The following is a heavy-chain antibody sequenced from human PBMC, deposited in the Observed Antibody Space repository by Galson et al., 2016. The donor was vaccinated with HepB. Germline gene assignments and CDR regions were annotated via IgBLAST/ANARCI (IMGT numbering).Heavy chain of an antibody. Sequence: SLRLSCAASRFTFTDYAMTWVRQAPGKGLDWVSTISGGGGSTFYADSVKGRFTISRDDSKNSLYFQMNSLRAEDTAVYFCAKDFRRTATDWIPGDYYGMDVWGLGTTVIVS. CDR1: RFTFTDYA. J-gene: IGHJ6*02. D-gene: IGHD5-18*01. CDR3: AKDFRRTATDWIPGDYYGMDV. V-gene: IGHV3-23*01. CDR2: ISGGGGST.